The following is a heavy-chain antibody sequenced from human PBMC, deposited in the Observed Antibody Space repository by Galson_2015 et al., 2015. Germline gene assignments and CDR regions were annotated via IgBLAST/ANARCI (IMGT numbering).Heavy chain of an antibody. Sequence: SLRLSCAASGFTFSSYGMHWVRQAPGKGLEWVAVISYAGSNKYYADSVKGRFTISRDNSKNTLYLQMNSLRAEDTAVYYCAKDIQRIQLWFFFDYWGQGTLVTVSS. V-gene: IGHV3-30*18. CDR1: GFTFSSYG. J-gene: IGHJ4*02. CDR3: AKDIQRIQLWFFFDY. D-gene: IGHD5-18*01. CDR2: ISYAGSNK.